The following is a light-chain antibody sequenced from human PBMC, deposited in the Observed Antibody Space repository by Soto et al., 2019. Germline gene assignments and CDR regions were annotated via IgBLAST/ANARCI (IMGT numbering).Light chain of an antibody. CDR3: QQSYSTHR. CDR1: QSISSY. J-gene: IGKJ5*01. CDR2: AAS. Sequence: DIQMTQSPSSLSASVGDRVTITCRASQSISSYLNWYQQKPGKAPKLLIYAASSLQSGVPSRFSGSGSGTDFTLTISSLQPEDFATYYCQQSYSTHRFGQGKRLEIK. V-gene: IGKV1-39*01.